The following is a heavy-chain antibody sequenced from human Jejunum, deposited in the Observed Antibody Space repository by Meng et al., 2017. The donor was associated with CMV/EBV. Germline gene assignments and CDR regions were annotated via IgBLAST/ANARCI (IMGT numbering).Heavy chain of an antibody. CDR3: AKDPHDFWSGKNWFDP. Sequence: AFTRHGLHWLRQAPGKGLEWVAFIRYVEGHKYYADSVKDLFTISRDTSKNTLYLHINSLRPEDTALYYCAKDPHDFWSGKNWFDPWGQGTLVTVSS. CDR2: IRYVEGHK. J-gene: IGHJ5*02. D-gene: IGHD3-3*01. V-gene: IGHV3-30*02. CDR1: AFTRHG.